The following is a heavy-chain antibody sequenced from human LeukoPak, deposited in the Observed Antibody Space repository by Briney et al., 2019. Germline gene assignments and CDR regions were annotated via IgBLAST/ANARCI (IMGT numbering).Heavy chain of an antibody. CDR3: ARTGSSSSDY. CDR1: GFTFSSYS. CDR2: ISSSSSSYSYT. J-gene: IGHJ4*02. V-gene: IGHV3-21*01. D-gene: IGHD6-13*01. Sequence: PGGSLRLSCAASGFTFSSYSMHWVRQAPGKGLEWVSSISSSSSSYSYTYYADSVKGRFTISRDNAKNSQLLQMNSLRAEDTAVYYCARTGSSSSDYWGQGTLVTVSS.